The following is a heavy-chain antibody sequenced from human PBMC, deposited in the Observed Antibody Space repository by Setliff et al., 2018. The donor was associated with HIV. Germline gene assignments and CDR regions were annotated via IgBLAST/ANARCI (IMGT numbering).Heavy chain of an antibody. J-gene: IGHJ4*02. CDR2: SIPILGIG. D-gene: IGHD3-10*01. CDR1: GGTFSSYT. CDR3: ARGGYGSENLLFDF. V-gene: IGHV1-69*02. Sequence: ASVKVSCKASGGTFSSYTINWVRQAPGQGLEWMGRSIPILGIGNDEQAQKFKGRVTFTADKSTSTVYMELSSLRSEDTAVYYCARGGYGSENLLFDFWGQGTLVTVSS.